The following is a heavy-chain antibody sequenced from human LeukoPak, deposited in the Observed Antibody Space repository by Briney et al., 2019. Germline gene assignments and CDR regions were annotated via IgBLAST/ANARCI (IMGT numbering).Heavy chain of an antibody. V-gene: IGHV3-7*01. J-gene: IGHJ4*02. Sequence: GGSLRLSCAASGFTFSSYSMNWVRQAPGKGLEWVANIKQDGSEKYYVDSVKGRFTISRDNAKNSLYLQMNSLRAEDTAVYYCARNKYGDVDYWGQGTLVTVSS. CDR2: IKQDGSEK. CDR1: GFTFSSYS. CDR3: ARNKYGDVDY. D-gene: IGHD4-17*01.